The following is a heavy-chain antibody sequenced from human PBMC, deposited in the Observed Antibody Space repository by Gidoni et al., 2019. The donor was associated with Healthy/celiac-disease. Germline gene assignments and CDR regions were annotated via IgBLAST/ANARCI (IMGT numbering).Heavy chain of an antibody. CDR2: IYHSGST. J-gene: IGHJ4*02. Sequence: VQPQESAPGLVKPSETLSLTCKVSGSFISSGYCWGWIRQPPGKGLEWIGSIYHSGSTYYNPSVKSRVTISVNTSKNQFSLKLSSVTAADTAVYYCARARGWGLLYFDYWGQGTLVTVSS. CDR3: ARARGWGLLYFDY. CDR1: GSFISSGYC. V-gene: IGHV4-38-2*02. D-gene: IGHD1-26*01.